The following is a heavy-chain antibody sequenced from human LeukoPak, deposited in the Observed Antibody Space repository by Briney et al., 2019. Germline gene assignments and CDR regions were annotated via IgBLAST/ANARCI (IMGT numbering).Heavy chain of an antibody. D-gene: IGHD6-19*01. CDR2: IYYSVST. CDR3: AQPYSSGWYGAFDI. CDR1: GGSISSYF. Sequence: SETLSLTCTVSGGSISSYFWSWIRQPPGKGLEWIGYIYYSVSTNYNPSLKSRVTISVDTSKNQFSLRLSSVTAADTAVYYCAQPYSSGWYGAFDIWGQGTMVTVSS. V-gene: IGHV4-59*08. J-gene: IGHJ3*02.